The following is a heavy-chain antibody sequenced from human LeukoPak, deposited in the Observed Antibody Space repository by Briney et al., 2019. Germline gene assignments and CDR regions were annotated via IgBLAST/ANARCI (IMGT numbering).Heavy chain of an antibody. CDR2: VGTGGDDI. CDR3: VRGGRGPDAYFDY. D-gene: IGHD3-10*01. J-gene: IGHJ4*02. CDR1: GYTFPSYS. V-gene: IGHV3-21*05. Sequence: GGSLRLSCAASGYTFPSYSLNWVRQSPGKGLEWISYVGTGGDDIYYADSVTGRFTISRDNAEKSVYLPMNSLRVEATAVYYCVRGGRGPDAYFDYWGQGTQVTVSS.